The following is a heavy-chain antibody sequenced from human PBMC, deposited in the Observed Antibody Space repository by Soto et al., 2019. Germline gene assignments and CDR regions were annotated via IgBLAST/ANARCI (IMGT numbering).Heavy chain of an antibody. CDR2: IIPIFGTA. Sequence: SVKVSCKASGGTFSSYAISWVRQAPGQGLEWMGGIIPIFGTANYAQKFQGRVTITADESTSTAYMELSSLRSEDTAVYYCARARVTMIVVGGGGAFDTWGQGTMVTVSS. V-gene: IGHV1-69*13. J-gene: IGHJ3*02. CDR3: ARARVTMIVVGGGGAFDT. CDR1: GGTFSSYA. D-gene: IGHD3-22*01.